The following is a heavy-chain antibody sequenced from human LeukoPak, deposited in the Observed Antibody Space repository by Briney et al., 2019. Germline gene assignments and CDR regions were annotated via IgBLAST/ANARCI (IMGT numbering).Heavy chain of an antibody. D-gene: IGHD6-19*01. CDR2: ISWDGGST. CDR3: AKGISGYSSGWSVYYYMDV. Sequence: PGGSLRLSCAASGFTFDDYAMHWVRQAPGKGLEGVSLISWDGGSTYYADSVKGGFTISRDNSKNSLYLQMNSLRAEDTALYYCAKGISGYSSGWSVYYYMDVWGKGTTVTVSS. V-gene: IGHV3-43D*04. CDR1: GFTFDDYA. J-gene: IGHJ6*03.